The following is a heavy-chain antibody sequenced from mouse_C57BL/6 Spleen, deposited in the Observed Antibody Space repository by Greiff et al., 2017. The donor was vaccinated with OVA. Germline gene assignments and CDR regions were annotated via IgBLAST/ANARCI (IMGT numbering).Heavy chain of an antibody. V-gene: IGHV1-66*01. J-gene: IGHJ2*01. CDR3: ARGNYYGSSYFDY. CDR1: GYSFTSYY. Sequence: QVHVKQSGPELVKPGASVKISCKASGYSFTSYYIHWVKQRPGQGLEWIGWIYPGSGNTKYNEKFKGKATLTADTSSSTAYMQLSSLTSEDSAVYYCARGNYYGSSYFDYWGQGTTLTVSS. CDR2: IYPGSGNT. D-gene: IGHD1-1*01.